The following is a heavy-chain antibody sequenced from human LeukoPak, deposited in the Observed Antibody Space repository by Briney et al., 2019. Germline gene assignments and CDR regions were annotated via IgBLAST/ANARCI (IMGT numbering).Heavy chain of an antibody. CDR3: AREDLYYYDSSGSIFDY. CDR1: GGSISSYY. J-gene: IGHJ4*02. Sequence: PSETLSLTCTVSGGSISSYYWSWIRQPPGKGLEWIGYIYYSGSTNYNPSLKSRVTISVDTSKNQFSLKLSSVTAADTAVYYCAREDLYYYDSSGSIFDYWGQGTLVTVSS. D-gene: IGHD3-22*01. CDR2: IYYSGST. V-gene: IGHV4-59*12.